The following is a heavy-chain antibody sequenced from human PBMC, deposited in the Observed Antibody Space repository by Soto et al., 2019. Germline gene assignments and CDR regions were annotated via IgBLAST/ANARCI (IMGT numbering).Heavy chain of an antibody. CDR1: GFIFSNYT. CDR3: ARRARPDFYYMDV. D-gene: IGHD6-6*01. J-gene: IGHJ6*03. V-gene: IGHV3-64*01. CDR2: ISSNGVGT. Sequence: GGSLRLSCVASGFIFSNYTMHWVRQAPGKGLEYVSGISSNGVGTYYANSMKGRFTISRDNSKNTVYLQMGSLRPEDMAVYYCARRARPDFYYMDVWGKGTTVTVSS.